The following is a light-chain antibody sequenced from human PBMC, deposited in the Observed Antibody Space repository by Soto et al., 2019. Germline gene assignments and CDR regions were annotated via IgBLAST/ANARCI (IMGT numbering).Light chain of an antibody. CDR3: QQRINWCT. Sequence: EIVLTQSPATLSLSPGERATLSCRASQSVSSYLAWYQQKPGQAPWLLIYDASNRATGIPSRFSGSGSVTDFTRTISSIEPEDGEVYYIQQRINWCTFSPGTQVEIK. J-gene: IGKJ1*01. V-gene: IGKV3-11*01. CDR1: QSVSSY. CDR2: DAS.